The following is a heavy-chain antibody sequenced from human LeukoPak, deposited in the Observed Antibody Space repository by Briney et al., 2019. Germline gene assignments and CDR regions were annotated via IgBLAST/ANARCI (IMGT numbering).Heavy chain of an antibody. CDR3: ARRDIVATIST. CDR2: INHSGST. CDR1: GGSFSGYY. D-gene: IGHD5-12*01. J-gene: IGHJ4*02. V-gene: IGHV4-34*01. Sequence: PSETLSLTCAVYGGSFSGYYWSWIRQPPGKGLEWIGEINHSGSTNYNPSLKSRVTISVDTSKNQFSLKLSSVTAADTAVYYCARRDIVATISTWGQGTLVTVSS.